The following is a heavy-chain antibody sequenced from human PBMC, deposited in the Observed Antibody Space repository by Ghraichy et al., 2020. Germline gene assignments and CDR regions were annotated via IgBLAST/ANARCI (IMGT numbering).Heavy chain of an antibody. CDR3: ARERYCTNGVCYIDYYMDV. Sequence: ASVKVSCKASGYTFTSYGISWVRQAPGQGLEWMGWISAYNGNTNYAQKLQGRVTMTTDTSTSTAYMELRSLRSDDTAVYYCARERYCTNGVCYIDYYMDVWGKGTTVTVSS. D-gene: IGHD2-8*01. J-gene: IGHJ6*03. CDR2: ISAYNGNT. CDR1: GYTFTSYG. V-gene: IGHV1-18*01.